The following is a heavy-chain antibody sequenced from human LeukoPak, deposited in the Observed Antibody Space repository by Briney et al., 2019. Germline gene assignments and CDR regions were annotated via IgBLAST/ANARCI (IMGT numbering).Heavy chain of an antibody. V-gene: IGHV3-7*04. CDR1: GLTFSNYW. D-gene: IGHD2-15*01. J-gene: IGHJ4*02. Sequence: GGSLRLSCAASGLTFSNYWMSWVRQAPGKGLEWVANIKQDGSEKYYVDSVKGRFTISRDNAKNSLYLQMNSLRAEDTAAYYCAGDCSGGSCPSLDYWGQGTLVTVSS. CDR2: IKQDGSEK. CDR3: AGDCSGGSCPSLDY.